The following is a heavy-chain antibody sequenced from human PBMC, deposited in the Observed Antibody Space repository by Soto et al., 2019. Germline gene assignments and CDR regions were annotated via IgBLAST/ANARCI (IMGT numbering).Heavy chain of an antibody. CDR3: GKVADTGYYTVER. Sequence: ASVKVSCKGSGYTFTNFYIHWVRQAPGQGLEWMGIVNPNGGSTNYAQNFKGRITISRDTSTSTVYMDLSSLRSEDTAVYYCGKVADTGYYTVERWGQGTLVTVSS. J-gene: IGHJ4*02. CDR2: VNPNGGST. CDR1: GYTFTNFY. D-gene: IGHD3-9*01. V-gene: IGHV1-46*01.